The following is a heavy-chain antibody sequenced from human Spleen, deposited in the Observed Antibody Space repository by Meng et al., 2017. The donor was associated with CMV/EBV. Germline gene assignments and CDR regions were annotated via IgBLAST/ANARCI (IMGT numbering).Heavy chain of an antibody. Sequence: VSGGSFDRYYWHWVRQAPGKRLEWIGNIYSSGTTKYNPSLKSRVTISVDTSKRRFSLKLLSVTAADTGVYFCARDREYYSGSSGMDSWGQGTLVTVSS. V-gene: IGHV4-59*01. D-gene: IGHD6-6*01. J-gene: IGHJ4*02. CDR2: IYSSGTT. CDR3: ARDREYYSGSSGMDS. CDR1: GGSFDRYY.